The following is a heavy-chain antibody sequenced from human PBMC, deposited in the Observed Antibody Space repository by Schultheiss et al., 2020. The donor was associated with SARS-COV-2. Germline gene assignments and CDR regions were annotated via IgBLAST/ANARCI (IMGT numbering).Heavy chain of an antibody. Sequence: GESLKISCAASGFTFSDYYMSWIRQAPGKGLEWVSYISSSSSYTNYADSVKGRFTISRDNAKNSLYLQMNSLRAEDTAVYYCARAGLMMYQLLLYFDLWGRGTLVTVS. CDR3: ARAGLMMYQLLLYFDL. D-gene: IGHD2-2*01. V-gene: IGHV3-11*05. CDR1: GFTFSDYY. CDR2: ISSSSSYT. J-gene: IGHJ2*01.